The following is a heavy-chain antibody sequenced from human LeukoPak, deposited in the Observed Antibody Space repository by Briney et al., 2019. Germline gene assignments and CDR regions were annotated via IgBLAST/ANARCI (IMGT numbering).Heavy chain of an antibody. J-gene: IGHJ4*02. CDR3: ARYSRGVGAASDY. V-gene: IGHV4-38-2*01. CDR2: IYHSGST. CDR1: GYSISSGYY. Sequence: NPSETLSLTCAVSGYSISSGYYWGWIRQPPGKGLEWIGSIYHSGSTYYNPSLKSRVTISVDTSKNQFSLKLSSVIAADTAVYYCARYSRGVGAASDYWGQGTLVTVSS. D-gene: IGHD2-15*01.